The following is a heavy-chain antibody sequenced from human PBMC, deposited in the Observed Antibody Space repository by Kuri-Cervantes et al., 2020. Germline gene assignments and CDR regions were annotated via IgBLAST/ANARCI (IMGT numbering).Heavy chain of an antibody. V-gene: IGHV4-61*01. D-gene: IGHD1-1*01. Sequence: SETLSLTCSVSGVSVSSGTYYWSWIRQPPGKGLELVAYIYYTGTTNYNPSLKSRVTISADTSKNQFSLKVNSVTAADTAVYYCARVPGGIDAFDIWGQGTMVTVSS. J-gene: IGHJ3*02. CDR2: IYYTGTT. CDR1: GVSVSSGTYY. CDR3: ARVPGGIDAFDI.